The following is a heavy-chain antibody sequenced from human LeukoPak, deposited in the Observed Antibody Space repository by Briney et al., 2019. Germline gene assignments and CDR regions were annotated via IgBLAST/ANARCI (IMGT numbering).Heavy chain of an antibody. CDR1: GFTFSNHA. V-gene: IGHV3-23*01. D-gene: IGHD2-15*01. Sequence: GGSLRLSCAASGFTFSNHAMNWVRQAPGKGLEWVSSISGSGSSAYFADSVKGRFTISRDNSKNTLYLQMNSLRAEDTAVYYCAKSGLNRFDYWGQGTLVTVSS. J-gene: IGHJ4*02. CDR2: ISGSGSSA. CDR3: AKSGLNRFDY.